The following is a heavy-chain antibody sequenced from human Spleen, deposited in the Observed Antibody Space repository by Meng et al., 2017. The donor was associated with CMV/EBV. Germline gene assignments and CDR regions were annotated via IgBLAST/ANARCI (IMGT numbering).Heavy chain of an antibody. CDR2: IDWDDDK. CDR1: GFSLSTSRMR. CDR3: ARMGYGYNYFDY. V-gene: IGHV2-70D*14. D-gene: IGHD5-24*01. J-gene: IGHJ4*02. Sequence: GPTLVKPTQTLTLTCTFSGFSLSTSRMRVSWIRQPPGKALEWLARIDWDDDKFYSTSLKTRLTISKDTSKNQVVLTMTNMDPVDTATYYCARMGYGYNYFDYWGQGTLVTVSS.